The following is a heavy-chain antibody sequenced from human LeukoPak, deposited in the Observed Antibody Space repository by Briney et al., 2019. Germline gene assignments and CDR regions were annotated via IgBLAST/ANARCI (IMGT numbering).Heavy chain of an antibody. CDR1: GYTFTNYN. CDR2: ISAYNGNT. CDR3: ARDFDSSGWYLSPPYYFDF. V-gene: IGHV1-18*01. D-gene: IGHD6-19*01. Sequence: ASVKVSCKAPGYTFTNYNFNWVRQAPGQGLEWMGWISAYNGNTNYAQHLQGRVTMTTDTSTSTAYLELGSLTSDDTAVYYCARDFDSSGWYLSPPYYFDFWGQGTLVTVSS. J-gene: IGHJ4*02.